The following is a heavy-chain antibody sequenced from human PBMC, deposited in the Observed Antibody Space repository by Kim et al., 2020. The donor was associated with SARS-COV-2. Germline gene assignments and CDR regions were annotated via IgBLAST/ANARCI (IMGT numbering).Heavy chain of an antibody. Sequence: AQKCQGRVTMTRDTATSTVYMELSSLRSEDTAVYYCARDPLRADFPEFDYWGQGTLVTVSS. J-gene: IGHJ4*02. CDR3: ARDPLRADFPEFDY. V-gene: IGHV1-46*01. D-gene: IGHD3-3*01.